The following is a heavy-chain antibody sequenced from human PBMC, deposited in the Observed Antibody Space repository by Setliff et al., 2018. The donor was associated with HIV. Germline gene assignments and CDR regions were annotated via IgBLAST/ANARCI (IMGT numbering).Heavy chain of an antibody. Sequence: PGGSLRLSCAASGFTFSSYGMHWVRQAPGKGLEWVSYISGSSGSSTTVYYADSVRGRFTISRDNAKRSVYLQINSLRAEDTAVYYCAACEGDCSWGQGTLVTVSS. J-gene: IGHJ5*02. CDR2: ISGSSGSSTTV. CDR3: AACEGDCS. CDR1: GFTFSSYG. V-gene: IGHV3-48*04. D-gene: IGHD2-21*01.